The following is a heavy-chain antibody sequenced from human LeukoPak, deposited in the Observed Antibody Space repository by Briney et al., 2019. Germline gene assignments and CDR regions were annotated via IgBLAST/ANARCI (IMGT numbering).Heavy chain of an antibody. CDR1: GGSISSGSYY. V-gene: IGHV4-61*02. Sequence: SETLSLTCTVSGGSISSGSYYWSWIRQPAGKGLEWIGRIYTSGSTNYNPSLKSRVTISVDTSKNQFSLKLSSVTAADTAVYYCARETGTTGGMDVWGQGTTVTVSS. CDR2: IYTSGST. D-gene: IGHD1-1*01. J-gene: IGHJ6*02. CDR3: ARETGTTGGMDV.